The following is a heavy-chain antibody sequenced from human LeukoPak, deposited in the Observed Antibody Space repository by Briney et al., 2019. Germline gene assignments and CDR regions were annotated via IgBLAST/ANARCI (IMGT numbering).Heavy chain of an antibody. J-gene: IGHJ5*02. CDR1: GYTFTSYD. D-gene: IGHD3-22*01. Sequence: GASVKVSCKASGYTFTSYDINWVRQATGQGLEWMGWMNPNSGNTGYAQKFQGRVTMTRNTSISTAYMELSSPRSEDMAVYYCARGSFNYYDSSGSTFDPWGQGTLVTVSS. V-gene: IGHV1-8*01. CDR2: MNPNSGNT. CDR3: ARGSFNYYDSSGSTFDP.